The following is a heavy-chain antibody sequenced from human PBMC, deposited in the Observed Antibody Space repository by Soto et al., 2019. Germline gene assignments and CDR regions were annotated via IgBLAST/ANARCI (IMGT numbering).Heavy chain of an antibody. CDR2: INWNGGST. CDR1: GFTFDDYG. CDR3: TSPALYSSGWVEYFQH. D-gene: IGHD6-19*01. V-gene: IGHV3-20*04. J-gene: IGHJ1*01. Sequence: GGSLRLSCAASGFTFDDYGMSWVRQAPGKGLEWVSGINWNGGSTGYADSVKGRFTISRDNAKNSLYLQMNSLKTEDTAVYYCTSPALYSSGWVEYFQHWGQGTLVTVSS.